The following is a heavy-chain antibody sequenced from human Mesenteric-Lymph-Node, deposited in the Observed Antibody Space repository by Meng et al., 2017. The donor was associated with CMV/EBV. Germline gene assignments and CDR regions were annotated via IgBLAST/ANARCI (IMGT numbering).Heavy chain of an antibody. Sequence: ASVKVSCKASGYTFTNYGITWVRQAPGQGLEWMGWINPYNGDTKYAQKLQGRVTMTTDTSTSTAYMELRSLRSDDTAVYYCARVPLTYYDFWSGRLNYYYYGMDVWGQGTTVTVSS. CDR3: ARVPLTYYDFWSGRLNYYYYGMDV. J-gene: IGHJ6*02. CDR2: INPYNGDT. D-gene: IGHD3-3*01. V-gene: IGHV1-18*01. CDR1: GYTFTNYG.